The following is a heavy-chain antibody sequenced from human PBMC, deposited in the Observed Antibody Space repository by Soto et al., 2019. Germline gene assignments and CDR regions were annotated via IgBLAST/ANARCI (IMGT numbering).Heavy chain of an antibody. D-gene: IGHD3-22*01. J-gene: IGHJ6*03. CDR1: GFTFSSYG. V-gene: IGHV3-30*18. CDR2: ISYDGSNK. Sequence: PGGSLRLSCAASGFTFSSYGMHWVRQAPGKGLEWVAVISYDGSNKYYADSVKGRFTISRDNSKNTLYLQMNSLRAEDTAVYYCAKEGVNPKSYYYMDVWGKGTTVTVSS. CDR3: AKEGVNPKSYYYMDV.